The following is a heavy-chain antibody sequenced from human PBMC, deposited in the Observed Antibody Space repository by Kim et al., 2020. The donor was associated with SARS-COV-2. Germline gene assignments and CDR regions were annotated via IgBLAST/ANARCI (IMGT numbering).Heavy chain of an antibody. CDR2: ST. D-gene: IGHD1-26*01. J-gene: IGHJ5*02. Sequence: STYGADSRKCRITIIRDTDKNTLYLQMNMLRAEDAAVYYCAREHVGSLDTWGQGTLVTVSS. CDR3: AREHVGSLDT. V-gene: IGHV3-74*01.